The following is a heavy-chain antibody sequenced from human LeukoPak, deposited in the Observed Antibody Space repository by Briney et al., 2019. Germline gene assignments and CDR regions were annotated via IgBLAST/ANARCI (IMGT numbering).Heavy chain of an antibody. V-gene: IGHV4-4*02. CDR2: VSYSGTT. D-gene: IGHD2-2*01. Sequence: PSETLSLTCAVSGSSLSSAYWWSWVRQSPGMGLEWIGQVSYSGTTKYTASLRSRLFISVDRSKNQFSLEMNSMTAADTAVYYCARDYCSSTSCYADAFDIWGQGTMVTVSS. CDR1: GSSLSSAYW. J-gene: IGHJ3*02. CDR3: ARDYCSSTSCYADAFDI.